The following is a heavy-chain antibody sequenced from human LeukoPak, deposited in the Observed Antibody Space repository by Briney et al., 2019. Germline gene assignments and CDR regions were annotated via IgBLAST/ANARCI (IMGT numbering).Heavy chain of an antibody. D-gene: IGHD1-26*01. CDR1: GVSISNYY. J-gene: IGHJ4*02. CDR2: IYYSGST. Sequence: SETLSLTCTVSGVSISNYYWSWVRQPPGKGLEWIGYIYYSGSTTYNPSLKSRVTMSLDTSKNQFSLKLSSVTAADTAVYYCARGASGSSHQFDYWGQGTLVTVSS. CDR3: ARGASGSSHQFDY. V-gene: IGHV4-59*12.